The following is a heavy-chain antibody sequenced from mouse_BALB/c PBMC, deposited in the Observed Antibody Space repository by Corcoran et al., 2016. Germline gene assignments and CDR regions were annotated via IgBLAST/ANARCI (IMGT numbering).Heavy chain of an antibody. V-gene: IGHV1-9*01. CDR2: ILPGSGST. CDR1: AYSFSSYW. J-gene: IGHJ4*01. Sequence: QVQLQQSGAELMKPGAPVKISCKATAYSFSSYWIEWVKQRPGHGLEWIGEILPGSGSTNYNEKFKGKATFTADTSSNTAYMQLSSLTSEDSAVYYCARGVMDYWGQGTSVTVSS. CDR3: ARGVMDY.